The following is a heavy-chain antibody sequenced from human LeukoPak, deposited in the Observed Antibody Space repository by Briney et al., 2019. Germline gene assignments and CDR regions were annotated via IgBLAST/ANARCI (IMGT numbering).Heavy chain of an antibody. CDR1: GGSISSYY. Sequence: SETLSLTCTVSGGSISSYYWSWIRQPPGKGLEWIGYIYYSGSTNYNPSLKSRVTISVDTSKNQFSLKLSSVTAADTAVYYCARALFSYYGMDVWGQGTTVTVSS. CDR2: IYYSGST. CDR3: ARALFSYYGMDV. V-gene: IGHV4-59*01. J-gene: IGHJ6*02.